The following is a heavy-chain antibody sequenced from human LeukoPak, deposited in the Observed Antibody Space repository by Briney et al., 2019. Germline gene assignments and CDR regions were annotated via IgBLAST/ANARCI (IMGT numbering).Heavy chain of an antibody. J-gene: IGHJ3*02. CDR1: GGSISGYY. Sequence: SETLSLTCTVSGGSISGYYWNWSRQPPGKGVEWIGNLYYMRGAWYKSSLKSRVTISVDTSKNQFSLKLSSVTAADTAVYYCARHFGFSCSSTSCYNLHAFDIWGQGTMVTVSS. CDR2: LYYMRGA. V-gene: IGHV4-59*08. CDR3: ARHFGFSCSSTSCYNLHAFDI. D-gene: IGHD2-2*02.